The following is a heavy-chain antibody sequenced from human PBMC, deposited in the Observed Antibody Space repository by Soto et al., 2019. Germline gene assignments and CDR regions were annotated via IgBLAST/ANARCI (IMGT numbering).Heavy chain of an antibody. V-gene: IGHV3-21*01. CDR2: ISNSSSYI. J-gene: IGHJ6*02. Sequence: VGSLRLSCAASGFTFSSYSMNWVRQAPGKGLEWVSSISNSSSYIYYADSVKGRFTISRDNAKNSLYLQMNSLRAEDTAVYYCARDRPNSLGFAIFGSVMDVWGQGTTVTVSS. CDR1: GFTFSSYS. D-gene: IGHD3-3*01. CDR3: ARDRPNSLGFAIFGSVMDV.